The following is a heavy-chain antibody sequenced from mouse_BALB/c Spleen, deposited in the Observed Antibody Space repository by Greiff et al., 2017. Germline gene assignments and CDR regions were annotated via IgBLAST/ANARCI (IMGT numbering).Heavy chain of an antibody. CDR1: GYSFTSDYV. D-gene: IGHD2-4*01. Sequence: EVKLMESGPGLVKPSQSLSLTCTVTGYSFTSDYVRYWIRQSPGNKLEWRGYISYSGSTSYNPSLKSRISITRDTSKNQFFLQLNSVTTEDTATYYCAREAYDYDEGAWFAYWGQGTLVTVSA. CDR3: AREAYDYDEGAWFAY. V-gene: IGHV3-2*02. CDR2: ISYSGST. J-gene: IGHJ3*01.